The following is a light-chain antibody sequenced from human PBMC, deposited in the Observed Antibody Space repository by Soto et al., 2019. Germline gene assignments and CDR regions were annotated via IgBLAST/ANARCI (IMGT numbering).Light chain of an antibody. CDR2: DAS. Sequence: QMWKSPASLSASEEDKVTITCRASQSISNWLAWYQQKSGKAPKLLIYDASTLQTGVPSRFSGSGSGTEFTLTISSLQPDDFATYYCHQYNSYWPFGQGTK. CDR1: QSISNW. CDR3: HQYNSYWP. J-gene: IGKJ1*01. V-gene: IGKV1-5*01.